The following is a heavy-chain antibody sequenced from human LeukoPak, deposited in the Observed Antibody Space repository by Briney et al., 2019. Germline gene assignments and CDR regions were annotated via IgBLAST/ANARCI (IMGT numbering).Heavy chain of an antibody. CDR2: IYGGVNT. Sequence: GGSLRLSCAASGFTFSLYGIHWVRQAPGKGLEWVSVIYGGVNTVYADSVQGRFTISRDNSKNTLYLQMSSLRAEDTAVYYCAKSPKTGFLFDYWGKGTLVTVSS. J-gene: IGHJ4*02. CDR1: GFTFSLYG. V-gene: IGHV3-66*01. CDR3: AKSPKTGFLFDY. D-gene: IGHD1-1*01.